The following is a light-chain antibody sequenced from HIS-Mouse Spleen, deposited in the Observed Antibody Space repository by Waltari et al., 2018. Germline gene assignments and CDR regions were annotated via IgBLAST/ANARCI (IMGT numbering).Light chain of an antibody. CDR3: QVWDSSSDHVV. V-gene: IGLV3-21*03. CDR1: HIGSKS. CDR2: DDS. Sequence: SYVLTPQPSVSVAPGKTARITCGGNHIGSKSVHGYQQKPGQPPVPVVYDDSDRPSGIPERFSGSNSGNTATLTISRVEAGDEADYYCQVWDSSSDHVVFGGGTKLTVL. J-gene: IGLJ2*01.